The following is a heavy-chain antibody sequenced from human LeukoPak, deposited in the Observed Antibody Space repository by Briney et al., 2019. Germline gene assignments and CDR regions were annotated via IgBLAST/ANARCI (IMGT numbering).Heavy chain of an antibody. V-gene: IGHV1-24*01. D-gene: IGHD3-10*01. Sequence: ASVKVSCKVSGYTLTELSMHWVRQAPGKGLEGRGGFDPEDGETIYAQKFQGRVTMTEDTSTDTAYLELSSLRSEDTAVYYCASWDGSGSYGAFDIWGQGTMVTVSS. CDR2: FDPEDGET. CDR3: ASWDGSGSYGAFDI. J-gene: IGHJ3*02. CDR1: GYTLTELS.